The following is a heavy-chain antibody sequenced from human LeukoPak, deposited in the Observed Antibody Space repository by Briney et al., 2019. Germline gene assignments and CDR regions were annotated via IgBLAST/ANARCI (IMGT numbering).Heavy chain of an antibody. CDR3: ARVLGPIEYSSSWLIDY. CDR2: IYGDGST. J-gene: IGHJ4*02. V-gene: IGHV3-53*01. Sequence: GGSLRLSCAASGLIVSSNYMSWVRQAPGKGLEWVSIIYGDGSTYYADSVKGRFTISRDNAKNSLYLQMNSLRAEDTAVYYCARVLGPIEYSSSWLIDYWGQGTLVTVSS. CDR1: GLIVSSNY. D-gene: IGHD6-6*01.